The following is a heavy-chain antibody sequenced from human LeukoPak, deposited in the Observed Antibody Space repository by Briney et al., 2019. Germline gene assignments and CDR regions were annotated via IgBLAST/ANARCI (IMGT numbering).Heavy chain of an antibody. CDR2: IYYSGST. Sequence: SETLSLTCTVSGGSISSYYWSWIRQPPGKGLEWIGYIYYSGSTNYNPSLKSRVTISVDTPKNQFSLKLSSVTAADTAVYYCARLTGGSGSYYKYNWFDPWGQGTLVTVSS. J-gene: IGHJ5*02. D-gene: IGHD3-10*01. V-gene: IGHV4-59*01. CDR3: ARLTGGSGSYYKYNWFDP. CDR1: GGSISSYY.